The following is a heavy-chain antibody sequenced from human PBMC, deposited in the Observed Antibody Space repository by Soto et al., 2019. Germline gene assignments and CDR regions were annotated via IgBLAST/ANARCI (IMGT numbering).Heavy chain of an antibody. CDR3: VRHRVGSYYYFDY. D-gene: IGHD1-26*01. Sequence: PVESLKISCKGSGYTLTDYWISWLRQMPGKGLEWMGRIDPSDSYTSNSPSFQGHVTISADTSINTAYMQWSSLKASDTAMYYCVRHRVGSYYYFDYWGQGTLVTVSS. CDR1: GYTLTDYW. V-gene: IGHV5-10-1*01. J-gene: IGHJ4*02. CDR2: IDPSDSYT.